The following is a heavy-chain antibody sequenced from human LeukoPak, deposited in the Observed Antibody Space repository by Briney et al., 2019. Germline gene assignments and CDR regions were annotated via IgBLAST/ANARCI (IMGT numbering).Heavy chain of an antibody. Sequence: GGSLRLSCAAPGFTFSRLAMTWVRQAPGKGLEWVSTISASGPYYADAVRGRFTISRDNSRNTLSLQMDSLRAEDTAVYYCAKDHESDGYPCLDHWGLGTLVTVSS. V-gene: IGHV3-23*01. CDR3: AKDHESDGYPCLDH. CDR2: ISASGP. J-gene: IGHJ4*02. CDR1: GFTFSRLA. D-gene: IGHD3-22*01.